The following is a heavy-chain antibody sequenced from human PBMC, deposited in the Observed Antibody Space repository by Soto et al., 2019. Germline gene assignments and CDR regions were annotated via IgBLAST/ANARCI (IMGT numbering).Heavy chain of an antibody. CDR3: ARDSLLWFGELPRGPNWFDP. J-gene: IGHJ5*02. V-gene: IGHV3-48*01. CDR1: GFTFSSYS. CDR2: ISSSSSTI. D-gene: IGHD3-10*01. Sequence: EVQLVESGGGLVQPGGSLRLSCAASGFTFSSYSMNWVRRAPGKGLEWVSYISSSSSTIYYADSVKGRFTISRDNAKNSLYLQMNSLRAEDTAVYYCARDSLLWFGELPRGPNWFDPWGQGTLVTVSS.